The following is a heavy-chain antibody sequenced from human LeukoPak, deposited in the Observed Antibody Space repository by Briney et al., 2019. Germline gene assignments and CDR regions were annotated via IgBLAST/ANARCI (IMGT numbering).Heavy chain of an antibody. D-gene: IGHD3-22*01. J-gene: IGHJ4*02. CDR1: GDSISSYY. CDR2: VHYSGSG. Sequence: SETLSLTCTVSGDSISSYYWNWIRQPPGQGLEWIGYVHYSGSGNHNPSLKSRVTMSLDTSKNQFSLKLTSVTAADTAVYYCARGQTYYYDSRAPAYYFDFWGQGTLLTVSS. CDR3: ARGQTYYYDSRAPAYYFDF. V-gene: IGHV4-59*12.